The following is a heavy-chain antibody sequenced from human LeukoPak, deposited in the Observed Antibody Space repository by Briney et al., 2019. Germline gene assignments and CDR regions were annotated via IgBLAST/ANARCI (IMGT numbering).Heavy chain of an antibody. CDR1: GGTFSSYA. Sequence: SVKVPCKASGGTFSSYAISWVRQAPGQGLEWMGRIIPIFGTANYAQKFQGRVTVTTDESTSTAYMELSSLRSEDTAVYYCARAHMVRGVIIGWFDPWGQGTLVTVSS. CDR2: IIPIFGTA. V-gene: IGHV1-69*05. J-gene: IGHJ5*02. CDR3: ARAHMVRGVIIGWFDP. D-gene: IGHD3-10*01.